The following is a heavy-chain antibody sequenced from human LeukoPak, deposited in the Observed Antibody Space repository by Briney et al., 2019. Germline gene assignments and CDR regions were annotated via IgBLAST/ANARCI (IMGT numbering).Heavy chain of an antibody. CDR3: ARERLSRLWSLGY. CDR2: IRSKANSYAT. V-gene: IGHV3-73*01. D-gene: IGHD2-21*01. J-gene: IGHJ4*02. CDR1: GFTFSGSA. Sequence: GGSLRLSCAASGFTFSGSAIHWVRQASGKGLEWVGRIRSKANSYATAYAASVKGRFTLSRDNSKNTLYLQMNSLRAEDTAVYYCARERLSRLWSLGYWGQGTLVTVSS.